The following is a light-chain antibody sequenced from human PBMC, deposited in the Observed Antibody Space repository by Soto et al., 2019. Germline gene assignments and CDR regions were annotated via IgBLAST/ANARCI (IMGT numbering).Light chain of an antibody. Sequence: DIVMTQSADSLAVSLGERVTISCKSSQNILYSSDNKNYLAWYQQKSGQPPRVLLYWASTRESGVPDRFSGSGSGTDFTLTISSLQAEDVAVYYCQQYYTSPLTFGGGTKVEIK. CDR2: WAS. CDR3: QQYYTSPLT. V-gene: IGKV4-1*01. CDR1: QNILYSSDNKNY. J-gene: IGKJ4*01.